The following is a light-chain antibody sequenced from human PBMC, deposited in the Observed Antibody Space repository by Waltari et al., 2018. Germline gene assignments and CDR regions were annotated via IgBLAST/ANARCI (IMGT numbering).Light chain of an antibody. CDR3: HHYYNYPIT. CDR2: AAS. Sequence: AIRMTQSPSSFSASTGDTITITCRASLGISKYLAWYQQKPGEAPKLLIYAASTLQSGVPSRFSGSGSGTDFTLTFSYLQSEDSATYYCHHYYNYPITFGGGTKVEI. J-gene: IGKJ4*01. V-gene: IGKV1-8*01. CDR1: LGISKY.